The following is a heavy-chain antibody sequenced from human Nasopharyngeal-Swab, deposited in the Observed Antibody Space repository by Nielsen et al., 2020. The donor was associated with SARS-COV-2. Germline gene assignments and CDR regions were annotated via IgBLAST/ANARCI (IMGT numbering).Heavy chain of an antibody. J-gene: IGHJ3*02. CDR1: GFTFSSYG. CDR3: ARAGGRYYDSGGYYYLASAFDI. V-gene: IGHV3-33*01. Sequence: GESLEISCAASGFTFSSYGMHWVRPAPRKGLEMGAVIWYDGSNKYYADSVKGRFTISRDNSKNTLYLQMNSLRAEDTAVYYCARAGGRYYDSGGYYYLASAFDIWGQGTMVTVSS. CDR2: IWYDGSNK. D-gene: IGHD3-22*01.